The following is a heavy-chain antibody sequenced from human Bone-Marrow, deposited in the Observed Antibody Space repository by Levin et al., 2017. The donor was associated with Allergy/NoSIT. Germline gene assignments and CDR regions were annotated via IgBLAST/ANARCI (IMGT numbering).Heavy chain of an antibody. CDR3: ARHNFPGVWVVTPWGAFDI. CDR1: GGSISSYY. D-gene: IGHD3-22*01. CDR2: IYYSGST. V-gene: IGHV4-59*01. J-gene: IGHJ3*02. Sequence: ASETLSLTCTVSGGSISSYYWSWIRQPPGKGLEWIGYIYYSGSTNYNPSLKSRVTISVDTSKNQFSLKLSSVTAADTAVYYCARHNFPGVWVVTPWGAFDIWGQGTMVTVSS.